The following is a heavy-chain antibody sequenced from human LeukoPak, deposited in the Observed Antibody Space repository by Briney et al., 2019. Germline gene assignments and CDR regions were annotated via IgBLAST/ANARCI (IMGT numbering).Heavy chain of an antibody. CDR2: ITGSGDGT. CDR1: GFTFSSKG. D-gene: IGHD1-26*01. CDR3: AKDVGGSSTTGGS. V-gene: IGHV3-23*01. J-gene: IGHJ4*02. Sequence: GGSLRLSCAASGFTFSSKGMSWVRQAPGKGLEWVSAITGSGDGTYYADSVKGRFTISRDNSKNTLYLQMNSLRAEDTAVYYCAKDVGGSSTTGGSWGQGTLVTISS.